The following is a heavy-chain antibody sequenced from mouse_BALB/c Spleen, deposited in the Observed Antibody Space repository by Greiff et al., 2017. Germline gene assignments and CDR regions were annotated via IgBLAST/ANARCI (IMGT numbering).Heavy chain of an antibody. Sequence: VQLKQSGTVLARPGASVKMSCKASGYSFTSYWMHWVKQRPGQGLEWIGAIYPGNSDTSYNQKFKGKAKLTAVTSASTAYMELSSLTNEDSAVYYWTREDYYDGSSSHYYAMDYWGQGTSVTVSS. V-gene: IGHV1-5*01. CDR1: GYSFTSYW. CDR3: TREDYYDGSSSHYYAMDY. D-gene: IGHD1-1*01. CDR2: IYPGNSDT. J-gene: IGHJ4*01.